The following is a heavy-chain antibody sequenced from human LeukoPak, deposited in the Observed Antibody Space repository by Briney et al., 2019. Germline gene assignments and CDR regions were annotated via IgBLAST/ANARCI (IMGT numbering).Heavy chain of an antibody. Sequence: PSETLSLTCTVSGGSISSSSYYWGWIRQPPGKGLEWIGSIYYSGSTYYNPSLKSRVTISVDTSKNQFSLKLSSVTAADTAVYYCARREGAAAGINWFDPWGQGTLVTVSS. J-gene: IGHJ5*02. CDR2: IYYSGST. CDR3: ARREGAAAGINWFDP. D-gene: IGHD6-13*01. V-gene: IGHV4-39*01. CDR1: GGSISSSSYY.